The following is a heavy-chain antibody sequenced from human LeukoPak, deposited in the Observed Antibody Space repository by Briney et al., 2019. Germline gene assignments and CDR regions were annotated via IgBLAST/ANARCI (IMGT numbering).Heavy chain of an antibody. D-gene: IGHD3-22*01. V-gene: IGHV4-38-2*01. Sequence: SETLSLTCAVSGYSISSGYHWGWIRQPPGKGLEWIGNIYHSGSTYYNPSLKSRVNISVDTSNNQFSLKLNSVTAADTALYYCARNGYYDSSRYYGQWGQGILITVSS. CDR3: ARNGYYDSSRYYGQ. J-gene: IGHJ4*02. CDR1: GYSISSGYH. CDR2: IYHSGST.